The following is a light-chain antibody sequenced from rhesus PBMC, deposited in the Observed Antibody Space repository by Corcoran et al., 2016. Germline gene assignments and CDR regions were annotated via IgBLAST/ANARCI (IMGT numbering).Light chain of an antibody. CDR3: GQGTHWPFT. CDR2: KVS. CDR1: QSLVHSNGNTY. Sequence: DVVMTQLPLSLPITPGQPASISCRSSQSLVHSNGNTYLSWYQQKPGQPPRLLIYKVSDRDSGVPDRFNGRGAGTDFTLKIGRVEAEDVGVYYCGQGTHWPFTFGPGTKLDIK. V-gene: IGKV2-64*01. J-gene: IGKJ3*01.